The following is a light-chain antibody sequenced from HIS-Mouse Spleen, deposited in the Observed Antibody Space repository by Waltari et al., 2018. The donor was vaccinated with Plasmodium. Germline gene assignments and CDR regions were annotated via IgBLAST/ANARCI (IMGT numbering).Light chain of an antibody. V-gene: IGLV5-45*03. CDR1: SVINIDIYR. Sequence: QAVLTQPSSLSASPGPSASLTCTLRSVINIDIYRISCYHQHPGSPPQYPLRYKSDSDKQQGSGVPSRFSGSKDASANAGILLISGLQSEDEADYYCMIWHSSAWVFGGGTKLTVL. CDR2: YKSDSDK. J-gene: IGLJ3*02. CDR3: MIWHSSAWV.